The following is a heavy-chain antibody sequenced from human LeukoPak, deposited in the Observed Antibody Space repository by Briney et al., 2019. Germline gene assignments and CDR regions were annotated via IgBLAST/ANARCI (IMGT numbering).Heavy chain of an antibody. J-gene: IGHJ4*02. CDR1: GGSISSGGYY. CDR2: IYYSGST. D-gene: IGHD2-15*01. Sequence: PSETLSLTCTVSGGSISSGGYYWSCIRQHPGKGLEWIGYIYYSGSTYYNPSLKSRVTISVDTSKNQFSLKLSSVTAADTAVYYCARVNQPYCSGGSCYYKLLFYFDYWGQGTLVTVSS. V-gene: IGHV4-31*03. CDR3: ARVNQPYCSGGSCYYKLLFYFDY.